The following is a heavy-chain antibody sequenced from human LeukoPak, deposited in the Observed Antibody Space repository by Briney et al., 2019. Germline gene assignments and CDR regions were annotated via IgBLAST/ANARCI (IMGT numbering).Heavy chain of an antibody. V-gene: IGHV4-59*08. CDR2: SYYSGST. D-gene: IGHD3-9*01. J-gene: IGHJ4*02. CDR3: VLRYFDWSSDYFDY. Sequence: PSETLSLTCTVSGGSISSYYWSWIRQPPGKGLEWIGYSYYSGSTNYNPSLKSRVTISVDTSKNQFSLKLSSVTAADTAVYYCVLRYFDWSSDYFDYWGQGTLVTVSS. CDR1: GGSISSYY.